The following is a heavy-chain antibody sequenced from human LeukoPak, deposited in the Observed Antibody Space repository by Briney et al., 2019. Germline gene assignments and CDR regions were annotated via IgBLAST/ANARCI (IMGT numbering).Heavy chain of an antibody. CDR2: INPNSGGT. J-gene: IGHJ4*02. Sequence: ASVKVSCKASGYTFTGYCMHWVRQAPGQGLEWMGWINPNSGGTNYAQKFQGRVTMTRDTSISTAYMELSRLRSDDTAVYYCARVSEGGGSLKIDYWGQGTLVTVSS. CDR3: ARVSEGGGSLKIDY. V-gene: IGHV1-2*02. D-gene: IGHD1-14*01. CDR1: GYTFTGYC.